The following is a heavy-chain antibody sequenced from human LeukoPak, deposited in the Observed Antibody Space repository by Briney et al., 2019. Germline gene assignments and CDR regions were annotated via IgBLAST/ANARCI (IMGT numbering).Heavy chain of an antibody. V-gene: IGHV3-33*01. CDR3: AREGHYYGSGSYYPYYFDY. D-gene: IGHD3-10*01. J-gene: IGHJ4*02. CDR2: IWYDGSNK. Sequence: GGSLRLSCAASGFTFSSYGMHWVRQATGKGLEWVAVIWYDGSNKYYADSVKGRFTISRDNSKNTLYLQTNSLRAEDTAVYYCAREGHYYGSGSYYPYYFDYWGQGTLVTVSS. CDR1: GFTFSSYG.